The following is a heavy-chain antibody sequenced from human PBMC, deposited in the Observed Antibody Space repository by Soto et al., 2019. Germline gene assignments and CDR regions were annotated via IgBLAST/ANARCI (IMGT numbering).Heavy chain of an antibody. J-gene: IGHJ4*02. CDR2: INHSGST. CDR3: ARGRGSWYNKGYFDY. V-gene: IGHV4-34*01. CDR1: GGSFSGYY. D-gene: IGHD6-13*01. Sequence: QVQLQQWGAGLLKPSETLSLTCAVYGGSFSGYYWSWIRQPPGKGLEWIGEINHSGSTNYNPSLKSRVTRSVDTSKNQFSLKLSSVTAADTAVYYCARGRGSWYNKGYFDYWGQGTLVTVSS.